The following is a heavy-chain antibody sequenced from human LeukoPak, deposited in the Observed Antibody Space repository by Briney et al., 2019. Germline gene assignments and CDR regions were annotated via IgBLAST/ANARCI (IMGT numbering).Heavy chain of an antibody. CDR1: GGSISSSSYY. J-gene: IGHJ6*03. Sequence: PSETLSLTCTVSGGSISSSSYYWGWIRQPPGKGLEWIGSIYYSGSTYYNPSLKSRVTISVDTSKNQFSLKLSSVTAADTAVYYCARMSPRVYYYYYMDVWGKGTTVTVSS. CDR3: ARMSPRVYYYYYMDV. D-gene: IGHD3-3*01. V-gene: IGHV4-39*07. CDR2: IYYSGST.